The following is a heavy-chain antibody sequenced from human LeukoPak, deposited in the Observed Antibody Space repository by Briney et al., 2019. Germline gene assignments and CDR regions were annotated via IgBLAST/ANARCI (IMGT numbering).Heavy chain of an antibody. J-gene: IGHJ4*02. V-gene: IGHV3-53*01. CDR3: ARAPDYYGSGGYYTNIEFDY. Sequence: PGGSLRLSCAASGFTVSSNYMSWVRQAPGKGLEWVSVIYSGGSTYYADSVKGRFTISRDNSKNTLYLQMNSLRAEDTAVYYCARAPDYYGSGGYYTNIEFDYWGQGTLVTVSS. CDR2: IYSGGST. CDR1: GFTVSSNY. D-gene: IGHD3-10*01.